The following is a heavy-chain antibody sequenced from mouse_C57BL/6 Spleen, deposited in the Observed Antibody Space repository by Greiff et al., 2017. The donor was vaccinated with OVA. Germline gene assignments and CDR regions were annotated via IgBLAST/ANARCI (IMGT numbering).Heavy chain of an antibody. CDR2: INPNNGGT. J-gene: IGHJ4*01. Sequence: EVQLQQSGPELVKPGASVKISCKASGYTFTDYYMDWVKQSHGQSLEWIGDINPNNGGTIYNQKFKGKATLTVDKSSSTAYMELRSLTSEDTAVYYCARASNGDYYAMDYWGQGTSVTVSS. V-gene: IGHV1-18*01. CDR1: GYTFTDYY. CDR3: ARASNGDYYAMDY.